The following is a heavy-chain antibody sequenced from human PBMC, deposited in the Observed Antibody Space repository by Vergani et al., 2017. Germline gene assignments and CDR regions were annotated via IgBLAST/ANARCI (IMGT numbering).Heavy chain of an antibody. D-gene: IGHD6-13*01. CDR3: ARGLGSSWSTARGNWFDP. Sequence: QLQQWGAGLLKPSETLSLTCAVYGGSFSGYYWSWIRQPPGKGLEWIGEINHSGSTNYNPSLKSRVTISVDTSKNQFSLELSSVTAADTAVYYCARGLGSSWSTARGNWFDPWGQGTLVTVSS. CDR1: GGSFSGYY. CDR2: INHSGST. J-gene: IGHJ5*02. V-gene: IGHV4-34*01.